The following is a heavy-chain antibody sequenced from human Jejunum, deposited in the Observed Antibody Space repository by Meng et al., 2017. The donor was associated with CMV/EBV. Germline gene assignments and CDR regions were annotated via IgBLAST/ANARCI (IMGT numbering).Heavy chain of an antibody. Sequence: ISNDNYYWTGIRQPPGKELEWIGDVHYAGMNYYSPSLKSRVTISVDTSKNQFSLKLSSVTAADTAVYFCARHRSVGATASHAFDIWGQGTLVTVSS. CDR3: ARHRSVGATASHAFDI. CDR1: ISNDNYY. V-gene: IGHV4-39*01. CDR2: VHYAGMN. J-gene: IGHJ3*02. D-gene: IGHD1-26*01.